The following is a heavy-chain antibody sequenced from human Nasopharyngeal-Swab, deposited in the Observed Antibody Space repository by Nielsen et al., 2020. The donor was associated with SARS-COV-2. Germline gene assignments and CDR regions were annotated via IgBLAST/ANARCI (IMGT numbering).Heavy chain of an antibody. J-gene: IGHJ4*02. CDR3: VFYNYPFDY. CDR2: MIPGGGGT. Sequence: ASVKVSCKASEYTISNYYIHWVRQSPGQGLEWMGIMIPGGGGTNYAQNFQGRVTMTRDTSTSTVSMELSSLRFEDTAVYYCVFYNYPFDYWGQGTLVTVSS. V-gene: IGHV1-46*01. CDR1: EYTISNYY. D-gene: IGHD5-24*01.